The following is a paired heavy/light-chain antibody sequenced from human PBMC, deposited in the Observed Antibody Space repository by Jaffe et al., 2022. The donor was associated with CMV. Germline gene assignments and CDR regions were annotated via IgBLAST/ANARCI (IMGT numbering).Heavy chain of an antibody. J-gene: IGHJ6*02. CDR1: GFTFSSYG. D-gene: IGHD3-9*01. Sequence: QVQLVESGGGVVQPGRSLRLSCAASGFTFSSYGMHWVRQAPGKGLEWVAVIWYDGSNKYYADSVKGRFTISRDNSKNTLYLQMNSLRAEDTAVYYCASGFLTGPEPTYYGMDVWGQGTTVTVSS. V-gene: IGHV3-33*01. CDR2: IWYDGSNK. CDR3: ASGFLTGPEPTYYGMDV.
Light chain of an antibody. J-gene: IGLJ3*02. CDR2: EDN. V-gene: IGLV6-57*04. Sequence: NFMLTQPHSVSESPGKTVTISCTRSSGSIASNYVQWYQQRPGSAPTTVIYEDNQRPSGVPDRFSGSIDSSSNSASLTISGLKTEDEADYYCQSYDSSIFWVFGGGTKLTVL. CDR1: SGSIASNY. CDR3: QSYDSSIFWV.